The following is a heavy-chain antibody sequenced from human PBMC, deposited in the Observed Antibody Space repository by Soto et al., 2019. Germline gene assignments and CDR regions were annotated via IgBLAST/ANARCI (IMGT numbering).Heavy chain of an antibody. CDR3: ARRGSSSWYGY. CDR2: IYYGGST. J-gene: IGHJ4*02. Sequence: SETLSLTCTVSGGSISSYYWSWIRQPPGKGLEWIGYIYYGGSTNYNPSLKSRVTISVDTSKNQFSLKLSSVTAADTAVYYCARRGSSSWYGYWGQGTLVTVSS. D-gene: IGHD6-13*01. V-gene: IGHV4-59*08. CDR1: GGSISSYY.